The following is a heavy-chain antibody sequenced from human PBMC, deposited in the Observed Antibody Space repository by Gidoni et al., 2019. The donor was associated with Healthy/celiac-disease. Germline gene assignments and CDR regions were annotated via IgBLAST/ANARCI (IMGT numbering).Heavy chain of an antibody. CDR2: ISSSSSYT. Sequence: QVQLVESCGGLVKPGCSLRLSFAASGFNFSDYYMSWIRQAPGKGLEWVSYISSSSSYTNYADSVKGRFTISRDNAKNSLYLQMNSLRAEDTAVYYCIVGATALDYWGQGTLVTVSS. CDR3: IVGATALDY. J-gene: IGHJ4*02. CDR1: GFNFSDYY. D-gene: IGHD1-26*01. V-gene: IGHV3-11*06.